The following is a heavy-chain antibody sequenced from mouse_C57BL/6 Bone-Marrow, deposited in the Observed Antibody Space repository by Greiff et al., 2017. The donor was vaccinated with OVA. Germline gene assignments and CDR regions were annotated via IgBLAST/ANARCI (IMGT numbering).Heavy chain of an antibody. Sequence: QVQLQQPGAELVKPGASVKLSCKASGYTFTSYWMHWVKQRPGRGLEWIGRIDPNSGGTKYNEKFKSKATLTVDKPSSTAYMQLSSLTSEDTAVYYCTTHTQIYDGYYEHFDYWGQGTTLTVSS. CDR3: TTHTQIYDGYYEHFDY. D-gene: IGHD2-3*01. V-gene: IGHV1-62-3*01. CDR2: IDPNSGGT. CDR1: GYTFTSYW. J-gene: IGHJ2*01.